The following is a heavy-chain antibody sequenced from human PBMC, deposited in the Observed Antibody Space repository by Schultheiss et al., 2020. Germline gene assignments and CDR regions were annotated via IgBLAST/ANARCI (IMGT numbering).Heavy chain of an antibody. CDR1: GFTVSSNY. CDR2: IKQDGSEK. CDR3: TTLYRYYDILTGRVLYYYYGMGV. D-gene: IGHD3-9*01. V-gene: IGHV3-7*03. J-gene: IGHJ6*02. Sequence: GGSLRLSCAASGFTVSSNYMSWVRQAPGKGLEWVANIKQDGSEKYYADSVKGRFTISRDNSKNTLYLQMNSLRAEDTAVYYCTTLYRYYDILTGRVLYYYYGMGVWGQGTTVTVSS.